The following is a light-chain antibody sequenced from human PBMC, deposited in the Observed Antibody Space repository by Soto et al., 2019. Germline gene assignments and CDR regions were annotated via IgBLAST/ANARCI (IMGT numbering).Light chain of an antibody. CDR3: ASYTISSTRV. CDR1: NSDVGAYNY. Sequence: QSALTQPASVSGSPGQSITISCTGSNSDVGAYNYVSWYQQHPGKAPKLIIYEVNNRPSGVSHRFSGSKSGNMASLTISGLQADDEADYYCASYTISSTRVFGGGTKLTVL. CDR2: EVN. V-gene: IGLV2-14*01. J-gene: IGLJ3*02.